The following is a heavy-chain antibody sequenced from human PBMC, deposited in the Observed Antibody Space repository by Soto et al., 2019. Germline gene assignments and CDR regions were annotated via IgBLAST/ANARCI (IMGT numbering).Heavy chain of an antibody. Sequence: EVQLVESGGGLVQPGGSLRFSCAAYGFTFSSYWMNWVRQAPGKGLEWVANIKQDGSEKNYVDSVKRRFTISRDNANNAVELQMNSLRAEDTAVYYYARGSSALYEVDYWGQGTLVTGSS. V-gene: IGHV3-7*02. D-gene: IGHD6-19*01. CDR1: GFTFSSYW. J-gene: IGHJ4*02. CDR2: IKQDGSEK. CDR3: ARGSSALYEVDY.